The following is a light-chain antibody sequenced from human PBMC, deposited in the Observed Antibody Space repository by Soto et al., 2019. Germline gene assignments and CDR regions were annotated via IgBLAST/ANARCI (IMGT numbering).Light chain of an antibody. J-gene: IGKJ4*01. Sequence: EIVMTQSPATLSVSPGERATLSCRASQTINSDLAWYQQKPGQAPRLLIYGASTRATGMPARFSGSGSGTEFTLTISSRQSEDFAVYYCQQYNYWPPLTFGGGTKVEIK. CDR1: QTINSD. CDR2: GAS. CDR3: QQYNYWPPLT. V-gene: IGKV3-15*01.